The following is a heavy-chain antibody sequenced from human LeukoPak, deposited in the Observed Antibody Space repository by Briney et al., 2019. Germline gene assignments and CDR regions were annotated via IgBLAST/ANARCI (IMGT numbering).Heavy chain of an antibody. J-gene: IGHJ4*02. Sequence: GGSLRLSCAASGFTFSSYSMNWVRQAPGKGLEWVSSISSSSSYIYYADSVKGRFTISRDNAKNSLYLQMNSLRGEDTAVYYCARDHGERPAYWGQGTLVTVSS. CDR3: ARDHGERPAY. D-gene: IGHD4-17*01. CDR2: ISSSSSYI. V-gene: IGHV3-21*01. CDR1: GFTFSSYS.